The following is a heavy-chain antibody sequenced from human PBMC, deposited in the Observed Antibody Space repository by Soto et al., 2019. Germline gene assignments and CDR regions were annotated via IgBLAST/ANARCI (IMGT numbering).Heavy chain of an antibody. D-gene: IGHD2-15*01. CDR2: IYYSGST. V-gene: IGHV4-39*01. Sequence: PSETLSLTCTVSGGSISSSSYYWGWIRQPPGKGLEWIGSIYYSGSTYYNPSLKSRVTISVDTSKNQFSLKLSSVTAADTAVYYCARPKPRYCSGGSCYXFDYWGQGTLVTVSS. CDR1: GGSISSSSYY. CDR3: ARPKPRYCSGGSCYXFDY. J-gene: IGHJ4*02.